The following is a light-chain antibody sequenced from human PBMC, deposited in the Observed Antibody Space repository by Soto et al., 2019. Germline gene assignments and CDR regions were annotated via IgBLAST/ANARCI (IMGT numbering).Light chain of an antibody. CDR2: GAS. CDR3: QQYNQWHT. Sequence: EIVVTQSPVTLSVSPGETSTLSCRASQNVFNNLAWYQVKPGQAPRLLIYGASTRATGIPVRFSGSGSGTDFTLTISSLQSEDFAVYYCQQYNQWHTFGGGTKVDI. CDR1: QNVFNN. V-gene: IGKV3-15*01. J-gene: IGKJ4*01.